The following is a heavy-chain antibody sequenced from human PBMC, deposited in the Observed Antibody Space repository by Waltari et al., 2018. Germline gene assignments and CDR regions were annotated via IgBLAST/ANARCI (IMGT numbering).Heavy chain of an antibody. Sequence: EVQLVESGGGSVQSGGSLRLSCEGSGFSFSNYAMSWVRQAPGKGLEGVSSITGDGDNTYDADSVRGRFTISRDNSKNTLSLQMNSLRAEDTATYYCAKVPYNDFWTGYFFFDLWGQGTLVSVSS. V-gene: IGHV3-23*04. CDR2: ITGDGDNT. CDR1: GFSFSNYA. CDR3: AKVPYNDFWTGYFFFDL. J-gene: IGHJ4*02. D-gene: IGHD3-3*01.